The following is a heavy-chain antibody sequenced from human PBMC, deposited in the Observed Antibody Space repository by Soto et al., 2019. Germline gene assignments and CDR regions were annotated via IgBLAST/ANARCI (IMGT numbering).Heavy chain of an antibody. CDR1: GFTFTSSA. CDR2: IVVGSGNT. J-gene: IGHJ4*02. CDR3: AADGAGGVAAQD. D-gene: IGHD6-6*01. Sequence: SVKVSCKASGFTFTSSAVQWVRQARGQRLEWIGWIVVGSGNTNYAQKFQERVTITRDMSTSTAYMELSSLRSEDTAVYYCAADGAGGVAAQDWGQGTLVTVAS. V-gene: IGHV1-58*01.